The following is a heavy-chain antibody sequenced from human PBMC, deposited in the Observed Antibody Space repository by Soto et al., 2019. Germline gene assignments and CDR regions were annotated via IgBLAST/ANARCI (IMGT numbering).Heavy chain of an antibody. CDR2: IYYSGST. Sequence: SETLSLTCTVSGGSISSGGYYWSWIRQHPGKGLEWIGYIYYSGSTYYKPSLKSRVTISVDTSKNQFSLKLSSVTAADTAVYYCASPAKHYYYGMDVWGQGTTVTV. CDR3: ASPAKHYYYGMDV. D-gene: IGHD6-25*01. CDR1: GGSISSGGYY. V-gene: IGHV4-31*03. J-gene: IGHJ6*02.